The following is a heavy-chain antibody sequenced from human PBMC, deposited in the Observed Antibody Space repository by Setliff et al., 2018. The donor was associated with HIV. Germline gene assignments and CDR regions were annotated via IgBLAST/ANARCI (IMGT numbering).Heavy chain of an antibody. V-gene: IGHV4-4*07. CDR3: VREVVSAVWYFDH. CDR2: ISSSGIS. Sequence: SETLSLTCTVSGGSMNDYYWSWVRQPTGKKLEWLGRISSSGISTYNFSLRSRVTMSIETSRNQFSLTLKSVTAADTAVYYCVREVVSAVWYFDHWGRGIQVTVSS. CDR1: GGSMNDYY. J-gene: IGHJ2*01.